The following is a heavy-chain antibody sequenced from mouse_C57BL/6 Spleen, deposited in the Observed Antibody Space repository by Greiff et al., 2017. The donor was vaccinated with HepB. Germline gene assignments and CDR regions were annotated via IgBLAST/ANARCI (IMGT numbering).Heavy chain of an antibody. D-gene: IGHD3-2*02. V-gene: IGHV1-39*01. CDR3: AGGQLRLRPFDY. CDR1: GYSFTDYN. CDR2: INPNYGTT. Sequence: EVQLQQSGPELVKPGASVKISCKASGYSFTDYNMNWVKQSNGKSLEWIGVINPNYGTTSYNQKFKGKATLTVDQSSSTAFMQLNSLTSEDSAVYYWAGGQLRLRPFDYWGQGTTLTVSS. J-gene: IGHJ2*01.